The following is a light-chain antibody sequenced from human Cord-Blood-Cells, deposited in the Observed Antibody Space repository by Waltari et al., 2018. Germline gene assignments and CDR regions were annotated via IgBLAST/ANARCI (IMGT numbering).Light chain of an antibody. CDR2: DVS. CDR3: SSYTSSSTVV. J-gene: IGLJ2*01. CDR1: CSDVGGYNY. Sequence: QSALTQPASVSGSPGQSITIPCTGTCSDVGGYNYASWYQQHPGKAPKLMIYDVSNRPSGVSNRFSGSKSGNTASLTISGLQAEDEADYYCSSYTSSSTVVFGGGTKLTVL. V-gene: IGLV2-14*01.